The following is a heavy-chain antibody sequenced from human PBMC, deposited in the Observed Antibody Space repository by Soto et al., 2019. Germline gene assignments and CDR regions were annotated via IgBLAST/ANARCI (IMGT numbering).Heavy chain of an antibody. CDR3: ASEVQVRAPAIVY. CDR2: ISTMFGAA. Sequence: QVQLVQSGAEMKKPGSSVKVSCQSSGGTFNTYAMNWVRQAPGQGPEWMGDISTMFGAANYAPKFQCRVTTTAAESTGTSNMQLSSLSSDDTALYFCASEVQVRAPAIVYWGQGTMVTVSS. V-gene: IGHV1-69*19. J-gene: IGHJ4*02. CDR1: GGTFNTYA.